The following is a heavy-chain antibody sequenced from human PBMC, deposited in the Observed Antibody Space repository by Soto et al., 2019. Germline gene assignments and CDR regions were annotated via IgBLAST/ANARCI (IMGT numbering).Heavy chain of an antibody. CDR2: IYYSGST. CDR1: GGSISSYY. D-gene: IGHD5-12*01. V-gene: IGHV4-59*08. Sequence: SETLSLTCTVSGGSISSYYWSWIRQPPGKGLEWIGYIYYSGSTNYNPSLKSRVTISVDTSKNQFSLKLSSVTAADTAVYYCARYSSEYSGYSQYWYFDLWGRGTLVTVSS. J-gene: IGHJ2*01. CDR3: ARYSSEYSGYSQYWYFDL.